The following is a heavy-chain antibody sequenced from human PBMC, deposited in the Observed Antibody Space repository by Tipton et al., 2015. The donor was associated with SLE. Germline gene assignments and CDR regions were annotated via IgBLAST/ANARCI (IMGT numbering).Heavy chain of an antibody. CDR1: GGSISSRTYY. J-gene: IGHJ2*01. CDR3: ATHLGPEWMATKRGYFDL. CDR2: MYYSGNT. V-gene: IGHV4-39*01. Sequence: TLSLTCTVSGGSISSRTYYWGWIRQPPGKGLEWIGSMYYSGNTYYNPSLKSRVTISVDTSKNHFSLKLYSVTAADTAVYFCATHLGPEWMATKRGYFDLWGRGTLVSVSS. D-gene: IGHD5-24*01.